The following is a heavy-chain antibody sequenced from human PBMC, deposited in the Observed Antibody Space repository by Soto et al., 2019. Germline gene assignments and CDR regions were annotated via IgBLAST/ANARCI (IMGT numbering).Heavy chain of an antibody. CDR3: ARGARYYDFWSGNYYYYGMDV. J-gene: IGHJ6*02. CDR1: GGSISGGDYY. V-gene: IGHV4-30-4*01. CDR2: IYYSGST. D-gene: IGHD3-3*01. Sequence: SETLSLTCTVSGGSISGGDYYWSWIRQPPGKGLEWIGYIYYSGSTYYNPSLKSRVTISVDTSKNQFSLKLSSVTAADTAVYYCARGARYYDFWSGNYYYYGMDVWGQGTTVTVSS.